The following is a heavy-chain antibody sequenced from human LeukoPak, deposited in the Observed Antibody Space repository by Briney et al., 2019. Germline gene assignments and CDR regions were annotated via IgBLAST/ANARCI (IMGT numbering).Heavy chain of an antibody. J-gene: IGHJ4*02. Sequence: SETLSLTCAVYGGSFSGYYWSWIRQPPGKGLEWIGEINHSGSTNYNPSLKSRVTISVDTSKNQFSLKLSSVTAADTAVYYCARRYYDYVWGSYRSSYFDYWGQGTLVTVSS. CDR3: ARRYYDYVWGSYRSSYFDY. CDR2: INHSGST. V-gene: IGHV4-34*01. CDR1: GGSFSGYY. D-gene: IGHD3-16*02.